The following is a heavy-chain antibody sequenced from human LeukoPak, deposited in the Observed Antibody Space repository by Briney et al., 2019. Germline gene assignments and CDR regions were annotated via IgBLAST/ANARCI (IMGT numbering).Heavy chain of an antibody. V-gene: IGHV3-11*01. D-gene: IGHD7-27*01. CDR2: ISNSGSLK. J-gene: IGHJ4*02. Sequence: GGSLRLSCATSGFTFSDHYMSWFRQAPGKGLEWVSYISNSGSLKYYADSVKGRFTISRDNAKNSLHLQMNSLRAEDTAVYYCARVWGYFDYWGQGTLVTVSS. CDR3: ARVWGYFDY. CDR1: GFTFSDHY.